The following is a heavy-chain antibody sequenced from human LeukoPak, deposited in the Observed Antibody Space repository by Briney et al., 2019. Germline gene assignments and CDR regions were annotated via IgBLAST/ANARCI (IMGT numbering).Heavy chain of an antibody. CDR3: AKGRALEVVAAFNY. D-gene: IGHD2-15*01. CDR1: GYTFTGYY. J-gene: IGHJ4*02. CDR2: INPNSGGT. Sequence: GASVKVSCKASGYTFTGYYMHWVRQAPGQGLEWMGWINPNSGGTNYAQKFQGRVTMTRDTSISTAYMELSRLRSDDTAVYYCAKGRALEVVAAFNYWGQGTVVTVSS. V-gene: IGHV1-2*02.